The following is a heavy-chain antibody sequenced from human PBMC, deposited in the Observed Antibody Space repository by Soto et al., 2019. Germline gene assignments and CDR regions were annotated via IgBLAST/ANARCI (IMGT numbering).Heavy chain of an antibody. V-gene: IGHV1-18*04. J-gene: IGHJ4*02. CDR2: INVYNGNT. D-gene: IGHD6-19*01. CDR1: GYTFTSNS. Sequence: SVKVSCKASGYTFTSNSIGWVPQAPGQGLEWMGWINVYNGNTKYAQQLQGRVTLTTDTSTSTAYMDLRSLRSDDTAVYYCARISSASSGWLSDYGGQGTLLTV. CDR3: ARISSASSGWLSDY.